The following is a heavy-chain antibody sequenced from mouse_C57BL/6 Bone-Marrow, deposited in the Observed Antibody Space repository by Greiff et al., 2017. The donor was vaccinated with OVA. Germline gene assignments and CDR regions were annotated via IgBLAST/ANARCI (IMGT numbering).Heavy chain of an antibody. CDR3: TTGDYGSSYFDY. J-gene: IGHJ2*01. CDR1: GFNIKDDY. V-gene: IGHV14-4*01. D-gene: IGHD1-1*01. Sequence: EVQLQQSGAELVRPGASVKLSCTASGFNIKDDYMHWVKQRPEQGLEWIGWIDPENGDTEYASKFQGKATITADTSSNTAYLQLSSLTSEDTAVYYCTTGDYGSSYFDYWGQGTTLTVSS. CDR2: IDPENGDT.